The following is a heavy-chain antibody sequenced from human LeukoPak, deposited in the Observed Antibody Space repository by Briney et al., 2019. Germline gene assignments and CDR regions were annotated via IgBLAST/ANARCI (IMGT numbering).Heavy chain of an antibody. D-gene: IGHD2-2*01. Sequence: SQTLSLTCTVSGGSISSGGYYWSWIRQDPGKGLEYIGYISNSGSTYYNPSLKSRVIISVGMSENQFSLKLSSVTAADTAVYYCTTSAEGSTSFEHWGQGTLVTVSS. V-gene: IGHV4-31*03. CDR3: TTSAEGSTSFEH. J-gene: IGHJ4*02. CDR1: GGSISSGGYY. CDR2: ISNSGST.